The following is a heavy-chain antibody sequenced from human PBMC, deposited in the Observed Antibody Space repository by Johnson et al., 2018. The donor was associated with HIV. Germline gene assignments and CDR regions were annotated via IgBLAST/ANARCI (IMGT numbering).Heavy chain of an antibody. J-gene: IGHJ3*02. D-gene: IGHD1-26*01. V-gene: IGHV3-49*04. CDR3: TREGTAKGELLRAFDI. CDR1: GFTFSSYG. CDR2: IRSKAYGGTT. Sequence: VQLVESGGGVVQPGRSLRLSCAASGFTFSSYGMHWVRQAPGKGLEWVGFIRSKAYGGTTEYAASVKGRFTISRDDSKSIAYLQMNSLKTEDTAVYYWTREGTAKGELLRAFDIWGQGTMVTVSS.